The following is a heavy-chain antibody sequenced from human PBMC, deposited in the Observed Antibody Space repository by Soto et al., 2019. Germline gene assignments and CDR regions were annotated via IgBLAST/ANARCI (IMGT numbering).Heavy chain of an antibody. CDR3: ARGGNYYGSGSYYFIPKPHSQKSPLDV. J-gene: IGHJ6*04. Sequence: PSETLSLTCAAYGGSFSAYYWSWIRQPPGKGLEWIGEINHSGSTNYNPSLKSRVTISVDTSKNQFSLKLSSVTAADTAVYYCARGGNYYGSGSYYFIPKPHSQKSPLDVWGKGTTVTVSS. CDR2: INHSGST. V-gene: IGHV4-34*01. CDR1: GGSFSAYY. D-gene: IGHD3-10*01.